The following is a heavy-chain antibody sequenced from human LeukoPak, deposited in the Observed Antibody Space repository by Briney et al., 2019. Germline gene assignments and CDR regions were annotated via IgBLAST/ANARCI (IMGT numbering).Heavy chain of an antibody. CDR2: IYYSGST. CDR1: GGSISSYY. V-gene: IGHV4-59*01. CDR3: ARDRGMGGSFFDY. Sequence: SETLSLTCTVSGGSISSYYWSWIRQPPGKGLEWIGYIYYSGSTNYNPSLKSRVTISVDTSKNQFSLKLSSVTAADTAVYYCARDRGMGGSFFDYWGQGTLVTVSS. J-gene: IGHJ4*02. D-gene: IGHD1-26*01.